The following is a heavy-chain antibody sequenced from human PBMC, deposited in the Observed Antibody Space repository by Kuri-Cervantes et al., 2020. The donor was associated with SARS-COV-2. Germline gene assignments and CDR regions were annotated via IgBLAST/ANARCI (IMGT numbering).Heavy chain of an antibody. J-gene: IGHJ5*02. CDR2: INAGNGNT. CDR3: ARAFVGTGYSSSWYRFRFDP. D-gene: IGHD6-13*01. V-gene: IGHV1-3*01. CDR1: GYTFTSYA. Sequence: ASVKVSCKASGYTFTSYAMHWVRQAPGQRLEWMGWINAGNGNTKYSQKLQGRVTMTTDTSTSTAYMELRSLRSDDTAVYYCARAFVGTGYSSSWYRFRFDPWGQGTLVTVSS.